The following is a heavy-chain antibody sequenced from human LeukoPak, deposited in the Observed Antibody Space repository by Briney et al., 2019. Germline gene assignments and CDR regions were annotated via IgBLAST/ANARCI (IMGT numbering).Heavy chain of an antibody. CDR2: IYYSGGT. J-gene: IGHJ6*02. Sequence: SETLSLTCTVSGGSISSGDYYWSWIRQPPGKGLEWIGYIYYSGGTYCNPSLKSRVTISVDTSKNQFSLKLSSVTAADTAVYYCARAGYSSSWSRTMDVWGQGTTVTVSS. D-gene: IGHD6-13*01. CDR3: ARAGYSSSWSRTMDV. CDR1: GGSISSGDYY. V-gene: IGHV4-30-4*01.